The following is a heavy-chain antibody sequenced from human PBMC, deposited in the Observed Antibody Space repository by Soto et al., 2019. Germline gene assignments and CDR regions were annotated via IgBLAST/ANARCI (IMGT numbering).Heavy chain of an antibody. CDR1: GGSISSRNW. D-gene: IGHD2-21*02. CDR2: IYHSGTT. CDR3: ARNGGNSDFDY. Sequence: SETLSLTCAVSGGSISSRNWWSWVRQPPGKGLEWIGEIYHSGTTNYNPSLKSRVTISVDKSKNQFSLKLNSVTAADTAVYYCARNGGNSDFDYWGQGTLVTVSS. V-gene: IGHV4-4*02. J-gene: IGHJ4*02.